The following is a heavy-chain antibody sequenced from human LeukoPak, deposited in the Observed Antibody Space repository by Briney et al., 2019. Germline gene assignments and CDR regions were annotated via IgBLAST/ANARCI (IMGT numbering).Heavy chain of an antibody. CDR2: ISGSGGST. CDR1: GFTFSSYA. Sequence: GGSLGLSCAASGFTFSSYAMSWVRQAPGKGLEWVSAISGSGGSTYYADSVKGRFTISRDNSKNTLYLQMNSLRAEDTAVYYCAKDGGYYYDSSGYSWGQGTLVTVSS. J-gene: IGHJ4*02. D-gene: IGHD3-22*01. CDR3: AKDGGYYYDSSGYS. V-gene: IGHV3-23*01.